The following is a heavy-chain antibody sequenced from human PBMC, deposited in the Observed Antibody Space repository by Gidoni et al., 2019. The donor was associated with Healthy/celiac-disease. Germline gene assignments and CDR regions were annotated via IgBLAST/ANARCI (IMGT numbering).Heavy chain of an antibody. CDR2: ISSSSSYI. Sequence: EVQLVESGGGLVTPGGSLRLPCPASGFTCSSYSMTWVRQAPGKGLAWVSSISSSSSYIYYADSVKGRFTISRDNAKNSLYMQMNSLRAEDTAVYYCAREGQGAAAGDYWGQGTLVTVSS. J-gene: IGHJ4*02. CDR3: AREGQGAAAGDY. V-gene: IGHV3-21*01. D-gene: IGHD6-13*01. CDR1: GFTCSSYS.